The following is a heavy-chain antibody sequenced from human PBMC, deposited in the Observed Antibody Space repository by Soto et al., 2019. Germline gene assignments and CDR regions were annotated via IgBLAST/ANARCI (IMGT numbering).Heavy chain of an antibody. CDR1: GGSISSYY. V-gene: IGHV4-59*01. D-gene: IGHD3-22*01. CDR2: IYYSGST. J-gene: IGHJ1*01. CDR3: ALLTYYYDSSGYYSSAEHFQH. Sequence: SETLSLTCTVSGGSISSYYWSWIRQPPGKGLEWIGYIYYSGSTNYNPSLKSRVTISVDTSKNQFSLKLSSVTAADTATYYCALLTYYYDSSGYYSSAEHFQHWGQGTLVTVSS.